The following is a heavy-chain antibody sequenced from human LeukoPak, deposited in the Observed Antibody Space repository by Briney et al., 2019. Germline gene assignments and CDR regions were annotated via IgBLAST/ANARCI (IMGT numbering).Heavy chain of an antibody. Sequence: GGSLRLSCAASGFTVSSNYMSWVRQAPGKGLEWVSVIYSGGSTYYADSVKGRFTISRDNSKNTLYLQMNSLRAEDTAVYYCARDSSGYYWIFDYWGQGTLVTVSS. CDR1: GFTVSSNY. CDR2: IYSGGST. V-gene: IGHV3-66*01. J-gene: IGHJ4*02. CDR3: ARDSSGYYWIFDY. D-gene: IGHD3-22*01.